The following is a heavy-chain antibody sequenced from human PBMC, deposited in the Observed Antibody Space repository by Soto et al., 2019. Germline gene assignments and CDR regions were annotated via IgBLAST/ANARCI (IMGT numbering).Heavy chain of an antibody. J-gene: IGHJ6*02. CDR2: ISGSGGST. CDR1: GFTFSSYA. V-gene: IGHV3-23*01. D-gene: IGHD1-1*01. Sequence: EVQLLESGGGLVQPGGSLRLSCAASGFTFSSYAMSWVRQAPGKGLEWVSAISGSGGSTYYADSVKGRFTISRDNSKNSLYRQMNSLRAEDTAVYYCAKGTTSIERYYSYYGMDVWGQGTTVTVSS. CDR3: AKGTTSIERYYSYYGMDV.